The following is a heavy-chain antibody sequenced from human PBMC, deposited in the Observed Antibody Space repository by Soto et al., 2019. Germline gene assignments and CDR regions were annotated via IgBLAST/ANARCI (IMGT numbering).Heavy chain of an antibody. CDR3: ARMHIAAAGPYYMDV. CDR1: GFSLSNARMG. D-gene: IGHD6-13*01. Sequence: SGPTLLNPTETLTLTCTVSGFSLSNARMGVSWIRQPPGKALEWLAHIFSNDEKSYSTSLKSRLTISKDISKSQVVLTMTNMDPVDTATYYCARMHIAAAGPYYMDVWGKGNSVTVSS. V-gene: IGHV2-26*01. J-gene: IGHJ6*03. CDR2: IFSNDEK.